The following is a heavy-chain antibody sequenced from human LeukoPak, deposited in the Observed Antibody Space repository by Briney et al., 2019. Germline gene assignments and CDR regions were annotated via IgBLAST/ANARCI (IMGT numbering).Heavy chain of an antibody. J-gene: IGHJ6*03. D-gene: IGHD1-1*01. Sequence: SETLSLTCTVSAGSISSSSYDWGWIRHPPGKGLEWIGIIYYSGSTYYNPSRKIRVTRSVDTSKNQFSLRLSSVTAADTAVYYCAASLETGYYYYMDVWGKGTTVTVSS. CDR3: AASLETGYYYYMDV. CDR1: AGSISSSSYD. CDR2: IYYSGST. V-gene: IGHV4-39*07.